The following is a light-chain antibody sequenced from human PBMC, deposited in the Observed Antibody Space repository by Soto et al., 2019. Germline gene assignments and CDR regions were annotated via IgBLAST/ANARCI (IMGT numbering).Light chain of an antibody. CDR3: QQRSDWPPIT. V-gene: IGKV3D-15*01. Sequence: IVMNQSPATLSVYPGERATLSCRASQRISRDLAWYQQKPGQAPRLLIYGASSRATGIPDRFSGSGSGTDFTLTISSLQPDDFGVYYCQQRSDWPPITFGQGTRLEIK. CDR2: GAS. CDR1: QRISRD. J-gene: IGKJ5*01.